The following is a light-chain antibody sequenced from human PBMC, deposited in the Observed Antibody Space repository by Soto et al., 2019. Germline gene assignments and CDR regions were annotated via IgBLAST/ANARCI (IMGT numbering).Light chain of an antibody. V-gene: IGKV1-33*01. Sequence: DIQMPQSPSSLPAPREDRATITCQATQASSKYSHWYHQRSGKAPLLVIYDASILEAGAPSRFSGGGSGTSFTLTISSLQPEDIGTYFCQQYNDLPYTFGQGTKRDI. CDR3: QQYNDLPYT. CDR1: QASSKY. J-gene: IGKJ2*01. CDR2: DAS.